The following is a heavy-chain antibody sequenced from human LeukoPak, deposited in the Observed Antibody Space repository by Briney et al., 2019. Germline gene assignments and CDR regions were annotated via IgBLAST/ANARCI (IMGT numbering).Heavy chain of an antibody. V-gene: IGHV1-46*01. J-gene: IGHJ3*02. Sequence: ASVKVSCKASGYTFTSYYMHWVRQAPGQGLEWMGIINPSGGSTSYAQKFQGRVTMTRDMSTSTVYMELSSLRSEDTAVYYCAREGYYAHAFDIWAKGQWSPSLQ. CDR2: INPSGGST. CDR1: GYTFTSYY. D-gene: IGHD3-10*01. CDR3: AREGYYAHAFDI.